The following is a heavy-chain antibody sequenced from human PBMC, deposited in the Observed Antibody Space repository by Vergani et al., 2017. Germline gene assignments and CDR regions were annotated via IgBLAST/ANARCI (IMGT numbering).Heavy chain of an antibody. D-gene: IGHD6-19*01. V-gene: IGHV3-23*04. CDR2: ISGSGGST. Sequence: EVQLVESGGGLVQPGGSLRLSCAASGFTFSSYAMSWVRQAPGKGLEWVSAISGSGGSTYYADSVKGRFTISRDNSKNTLYLQMNSLRAEDTAVYYCAKDRSSVAVAGPLIDFDYWGQGTLVTVSS. CDR3: AKDRSSVAVAGPLIDFDY. J-gene: IGHJ4*02. CDR1: GFTFSSYA.